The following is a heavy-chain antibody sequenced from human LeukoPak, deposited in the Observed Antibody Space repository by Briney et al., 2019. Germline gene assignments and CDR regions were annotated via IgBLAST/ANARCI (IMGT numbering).Heavy chain of an antibody. CDR1: GGSISSGDYY. Sequence: SETLSLTCTVSGGSISSGDYYWSWIRQSPGKGLEWIGYIYYSGSTSYNPSLKSRVTISVDTSKNQFSLKLSSVTAADTAVYYCARLGAGPTYYDFWSGYSSFYFDYWGQGTLVTVSS. V-gene: IGHV4-30-4*01. D-gene: IGHD3-3*01. CDR2: IYYSGST. CDR3: ARLGAGPTYYDFWSGYSSFYFDY. J-gene: IGHJ4*02.